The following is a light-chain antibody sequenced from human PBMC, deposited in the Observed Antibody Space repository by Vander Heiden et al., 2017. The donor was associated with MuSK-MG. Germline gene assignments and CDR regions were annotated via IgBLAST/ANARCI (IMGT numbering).Light chain of an antibody. CDR3: SAYTSSSSVV. Sequence: STLPHPASVPGSPGTSTTFSSTGTSSDVGGYNYVSWYQQHPGKAPKLIIYDVSKRPSGISKRFSGSKSGNTASLTISGPQAEDETDYYCSAYTSSSSVVLGGGTKLTVL. V-gene: IGLV2-14*03. J-gene: IGLJ2*01. CDR1: SSDVGGYNY. CDR2: DVS.